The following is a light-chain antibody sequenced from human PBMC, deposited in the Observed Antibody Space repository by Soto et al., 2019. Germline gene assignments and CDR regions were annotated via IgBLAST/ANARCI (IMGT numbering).Light chain of an antibody. CDR1: SSEVGGYNY. CDR2: DVS. Sequence: QSALTQPRSVSGSPGQSVTISCTGTSSEVGGYNYVSWYQQHPGKAPKLMIFDVSKRPSGVPDRFSGAKSGNTASLSISGLQAEDEADYYCCSYAGSYNVVFGGGTQLTVL. J-gene: IGLJ2*01. V-gene: IGLV2-11*01. CDR3: CSYAGSYNVV.